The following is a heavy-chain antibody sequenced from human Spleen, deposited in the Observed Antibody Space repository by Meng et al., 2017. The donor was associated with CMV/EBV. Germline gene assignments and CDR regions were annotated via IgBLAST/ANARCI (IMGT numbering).Heavy chain of an antibody. CDR1: GFTFSDYY. J-gene: IGHJ6*02. V-gene: IGHV3-7*01. D-gene: IGHD3-16*01. Sequence: SCAASGFTFSDYYMTWVRQAPGKGLEWVANIKQDGSEKYHVDSVKGRFTISRDNAKKSLYLQMNSLRGEDTAVYYCARDSLRLDVWGQGTTVTVSS. CDR3: ARDSLRLDV. CDR2: IKQDGSEK.